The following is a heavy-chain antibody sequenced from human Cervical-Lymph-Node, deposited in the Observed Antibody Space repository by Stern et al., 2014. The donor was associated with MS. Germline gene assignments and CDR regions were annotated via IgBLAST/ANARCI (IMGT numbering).Heavy chain of an antibody. CDR2: INTNTGNP. V-gene: IGHV7-4-1*02. CDR1: GYNFRNYA. J-gene: IGHJ5*02. D-gene: IGHD2-8*01. CDR3: ASRGAGEFGVSPTGS. Sequence: VQLEESGAELKKPGASVKISCKASGYNFRNYAMNWVRQAPGRGLEWMGWINTNTGNPLYAQDFTGRFVFSLDTSVSTAYLKISSLKTEDTAMYYCASRGAGEFGVSPTGSWGQGTLVTVSS.